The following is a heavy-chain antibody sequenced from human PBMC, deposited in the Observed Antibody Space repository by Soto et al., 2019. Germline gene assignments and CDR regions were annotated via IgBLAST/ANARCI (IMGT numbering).Heavy chain of an antibody. Sequence: PSETLSLTCAVYGGSVNGYYWKWIRQPPGKGLEWIGGINHTGGTHYNPSLKSRVTMSVDTSKNQFSLRLSSVTAADTAIYYCATRITVFGLLIPPFDPWGQGSQVTVSS. J-gene: IGHJ5*02. CDR2: INHTGGT. D-gene: IGHD3-3*01. CDR3: ATRITVFGLLIPPFDP. CDR1: GGSVNGYY. V-gene: IGHV4-34*01.